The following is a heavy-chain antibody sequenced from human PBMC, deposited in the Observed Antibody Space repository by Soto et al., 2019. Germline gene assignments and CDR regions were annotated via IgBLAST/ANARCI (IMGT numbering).Heavy chain of an antibody. CDR1: GYSFTSYW. V-gene: IGHV5-10-1*01. Sequence: GESLKISCKGSGYSFTSYWISWVRQMPGKGLEWMGRIDPSDSYTNYSPSFQGHVTISADKSISTAYLQWSSLKASDTAMYYCASSRAGGSDYYGMDVWGQGTTVTAP. J-gene: IGHJ6*02. D-gene: IGHD1-26*01. CDR3: ASSRAGGSDYYGMDV. CDR2: IDPSDSYT.